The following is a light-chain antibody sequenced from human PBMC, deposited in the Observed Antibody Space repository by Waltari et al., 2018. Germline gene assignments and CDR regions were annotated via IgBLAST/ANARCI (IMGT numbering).Light chain of an antibody. Sequence: EIVMTQSPATLSVSPGDRATLPCRASGSVSGNFAWYQQKPGQAPRLLIYGTATRATGIPARFSGSGSGTEFTLTISSLQSEDFAVYHCQQYKRWPQTFGQGTKVEIQ. J-gene: IGKJ1*01. CDR2: GTA. CDR3: QQYKRWPQT. CDR1: GSVSGN. V-gene: IGKV3-15*01.